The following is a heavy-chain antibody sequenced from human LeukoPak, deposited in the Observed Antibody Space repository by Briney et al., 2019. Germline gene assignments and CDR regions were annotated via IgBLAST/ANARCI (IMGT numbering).Heavy chain of an antibody. D-gene: IGHD3-22*01. J-gene: IGHJ5*02. CDR1: GYTLTELS. CDR3: ARVGSHYYDSSGNPNNWFDP. Sequence: GASVKVSCKVSGYTLTELSMHWVRQAPGKGLEWMGGFDPEDGETIYAQKFQGRVTMTRDLSTSTVYVELSSLRSEDTAVYYCARVGSHYYDSSGNPNNWFDPWGQGTLVTVSS. V-gene: IGHV1-24*01. CDR2: FDPEDGET.